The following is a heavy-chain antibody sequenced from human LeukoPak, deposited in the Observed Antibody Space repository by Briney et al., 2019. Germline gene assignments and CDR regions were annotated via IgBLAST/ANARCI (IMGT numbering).Heavy chain of an antibody. Sequence: GGSLRLSCAASGFTVSSNYMSWVRQAPGKGLEWVSVIYSGDNTYYADSVKGRFTISRDNSKNTLYLQMNSLRAEDTAVYYCATLTIAAAGTSDFDYWGQGTLVTVSS. J-gene: IGHJ4*02. CDR1: GFTVSSNY. V-gene: IGHV3-66*04. D-gene: IGHD6-13*01. CDR3: ATLTIAAAGTSDFDY. CDR2: IYSGDNT.